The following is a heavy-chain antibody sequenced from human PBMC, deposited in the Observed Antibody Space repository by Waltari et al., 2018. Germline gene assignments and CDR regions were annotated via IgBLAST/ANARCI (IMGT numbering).Heavy chain of an antibody. CDR3: ARGPTTVVTQAPSDYYMDV. CDR1: GFTFSSYS. J-gene: IGHJ6*03. V-gene: IGHV3-21*01. Sequence: EVQLVESGGGLVKPGGSLRLSCAASGFTFSSYSMNWVRQAPGKGLEWVSSISSSSSYIDYADSVKGRFTISRDNAKNSLYLQMNSLRAEDTAVYYCARGPTTVVTQAPSDYYMDVWGKGTTVTISS. D-gene: IGHD4-17*01. CDR2: ISSSSSYI.